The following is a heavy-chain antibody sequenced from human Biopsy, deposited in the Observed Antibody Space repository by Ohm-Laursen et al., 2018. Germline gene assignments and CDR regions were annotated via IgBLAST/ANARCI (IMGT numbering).Heavy chain of an antibody. CDR3: ARNTGWYGDLYYFDY. D-gene: IGHD6-19*01. Sequence: ATVKISCKASGYSFTSYYMHWVRQAPGQGLEWMGMINPSGSTTSYPQIFQGRATMTRDTSKSTVYMELSSLRSADTAVYFCARNTGWYGDLYYFDYWGQGTLVTVSS. J-gene: IGHJ4*02. CDR2: INPSGSTT. V-gene: IGHV1-46*01. CDR1: GYSFTSYY.